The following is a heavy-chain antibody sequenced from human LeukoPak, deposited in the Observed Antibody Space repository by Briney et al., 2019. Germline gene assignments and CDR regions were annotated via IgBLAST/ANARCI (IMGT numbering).Heavy chain of an antibody. CDR3: AKHYYGSGSQEYYFDY. V-gene: IGHV3-30*02. D-gene: IGHD3-10*01. Sequence: GGTLRLSCAASGFLFSDYGMHWVPQAPGKGRECVTLVRNDGSDKYYADSVKGRFTISRDNSKNTLYLQMNSLRPEDTSVYYCAKHYYGSGSQEYYFDYWGQGTLVTVSS. CDR1: GFLFSDYG. CDR2: VRNDGSDK. J-gene: IGHJ4*02.